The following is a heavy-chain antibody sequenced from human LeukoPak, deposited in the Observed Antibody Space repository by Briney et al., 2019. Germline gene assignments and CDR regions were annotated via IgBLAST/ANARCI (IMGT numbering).Heavy chain of an antibody. Sequence: GGSVKVSCKASGYTFTSYGFNWVRQAPGNGLEWMGWISGYNGNTNYAQTFQGRVTLTTDTSTATAYMELRRRTSDDTAVYYCARGLAEQQLVVDYWGQETLLTVSS. CDR1: GYTFTSYG. CDR3: ARGLAEQQLVVDY. V-gene: IGHV1-18*04. J-gene: IGHJ4*02. D-gene: IGHD6-13*01. CDR2: ISGYNGNT.